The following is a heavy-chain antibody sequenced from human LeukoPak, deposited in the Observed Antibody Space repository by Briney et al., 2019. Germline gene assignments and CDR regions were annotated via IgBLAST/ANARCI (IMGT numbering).Heavy chain of an antibody. CDR2: ISSSSSYI. CDR1: GFTFSSYS. D-gene: IGHD2-2*01. V-gene: IGHV3-21*01. J-gene: IGHJ3*02. CDR3: ARAREWCSGTSCYDDAFDI. Sequence: PGGSLRLSCAASGFTFSSYSMNWVRQAPGKGLEWVSSISSSSSYIYYADSVKGRFTISRDNAKNSLYLQMNSLRAEDTAVYYCARAREWCSGTSCYDDAFDIWGQGTMVTVSS.